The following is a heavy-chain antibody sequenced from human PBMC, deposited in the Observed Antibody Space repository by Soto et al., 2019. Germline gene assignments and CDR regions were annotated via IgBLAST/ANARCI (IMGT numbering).Heavy chain of an antibody. CDR2: IRSKANSYAT. Sequence: GSLRLSCAASGFTFSGSVINWVRQASGKGLEWVGRIRSKANSYATAYAASVKGRFTISRDDSKNTAYLQMNSLKTEDTAVYYCTRQYDDFWGGYPXSFDPWGQGTXVTVSS. CDR1: GFTFSGSV. J-gene: IGHJ5*02. CDR3: TRQYDDFWGGYPXSFDP. D-gene: IGHD3-3*01. V-gene: IGHV3-73*01.